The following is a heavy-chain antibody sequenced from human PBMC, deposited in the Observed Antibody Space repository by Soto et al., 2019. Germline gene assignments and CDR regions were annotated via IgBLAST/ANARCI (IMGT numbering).Heavy chain of an antibody. CDR3: ARRCSGGSCYGVYFDY. V-gene: IGHV4-30-4*01. CDR1: GGSISSGDYY. D-gene: IGHD2-15*01. CDR2: IYYSGRT. J-gene: IGHJ4*02. Sequence: QVQLQESGPGLVKPSQTLSLTCTVSGGSISSGDYYWSWIRQPPGKGLEWIGYIYYSGRTYYNPSLKIRVTISVDTSKNQFALKLSSVTAADTAVYYCARRCSGGSCYGVYFDYWGQGTLVTVSS.